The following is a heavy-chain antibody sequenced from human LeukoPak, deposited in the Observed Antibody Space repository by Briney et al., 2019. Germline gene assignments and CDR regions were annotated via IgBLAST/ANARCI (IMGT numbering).Heavy chain of an antibody. J-gene: IGHJ4*02. D-gene: IGHD5-24*01. CDR3: ARVGEDVEMTPIPLDY. V-gene: IGHV1-69*01. Sequence: SVKVSCKASGGTFSSYAISWVRQAPGQGLEWMGGIIPIFGTANYAQKFQGRVTITADESTSTAYMELSSLRSEDTAVYYCARVGEDVEMTPIPLDYWGQGTLVTVSS. CDR1: GGTFSSYA. CDR2: IIPIFGTA.